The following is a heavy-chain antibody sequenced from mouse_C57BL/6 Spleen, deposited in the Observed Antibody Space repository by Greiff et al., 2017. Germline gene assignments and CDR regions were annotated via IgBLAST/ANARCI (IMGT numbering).Heavy chain of an antibody. CDR3: ARGGDGYLYYFDY. Sequence: EVQLQQSGGGLVKPGGSLKLSCAASGFTFSSYAMSWVRQTPEKRLEWVATISDGGSYTYYPDNVKGRFTISRDNAKNNLYLQMSHLKSEDTAMYYCARGGDGYLYYFDYWGQGSTLTVSS. J-gene: IGHJ2*01. CDR1: GFTFSSYA. V-gene: IGHV5-4*01. D-gene: IGHD2-3*01. CDR2: ISDGGSYT.